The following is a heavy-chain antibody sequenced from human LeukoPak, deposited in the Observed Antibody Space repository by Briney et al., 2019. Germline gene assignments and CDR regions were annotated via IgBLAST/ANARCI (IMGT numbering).Heavy chain of an antibody. CDR1: GFTFSRYG. J-gene: IGHJ4*02. CDR2: ISSSSSTT. V-gene: IGHV3-48*01. CDR3: ARDLCSSDSCSIDY. Sequence: GGSLGLSCATSGFTFSRYGMNWVRQAPGKGLEWVSYISSSSSTTYYTDSVKGRFTISRDNAKNSQYLQMNSLRAEDTAVYYCARDLCSSDSCSIDYWGQGTLVTVSS. D-gene: IGHD2-15*01.